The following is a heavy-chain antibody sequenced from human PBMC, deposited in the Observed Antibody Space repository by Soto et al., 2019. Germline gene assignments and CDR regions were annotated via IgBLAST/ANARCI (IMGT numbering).Heavy chain of an antibody. V-gene: IGHV3-53*01. CDR3: ARVEMYAFFDY. J-gene: IGHJ4*02. D-gene: IGHD2-8*01. CDR2: IYSGGST. Sequence: VGSLRLSCAASWFTVSSNYMSWVRQAPGKGLEWVSVIYSGGSTYYADSVKGRFTISRDNSKNTLYLQMNSLRAEDTAVYYCARVEMYAFFDYWGQGTLVTVSS. CDR1: WFTVSSNY.